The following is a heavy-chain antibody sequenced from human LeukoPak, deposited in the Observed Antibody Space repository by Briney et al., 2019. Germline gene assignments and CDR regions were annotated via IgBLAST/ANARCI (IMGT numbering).Heavy chain of an antibody. CDR2: IKQDGGEI. J-gene: IGHJ4*02. D-gene: IGHD1-26*01. CDR1: GGSISSSNW. CDR3: ARDKIVGPTKFDS. V-gene: IGHV3-7*01. Sequence: PSETLSLTCAVSGGSISSSNWWSWVRQAPGKGLEWVANIKQDGGEIYYVDSVKGRFTISRDNAKNSLYLQMNSLRAEDTAVYYCARDKIVGPTKFDSWGQGTLVTVSS.